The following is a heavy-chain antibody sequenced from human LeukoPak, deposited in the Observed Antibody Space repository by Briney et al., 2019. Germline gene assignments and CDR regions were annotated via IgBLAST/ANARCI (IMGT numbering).Heavy chain of an antibody. J-gene: IGHJ6*02. Sequence: ASVKVSCKASGYTFTGYYMHWVRQAPGQGLEWMGWINPNSGGTDYAQKFQGRVTMTRDTSIGTAYMELSSLKSDDTAIYYCARGTTRYGLDVWGQGTTVTVSS. D-gene: IGHD4-17*01. CDR3: ARGTTRYGLDV. CDR2: INPNSGGT. CDR1: GYTFTGYY. V-gene: IGHV1-2*02.